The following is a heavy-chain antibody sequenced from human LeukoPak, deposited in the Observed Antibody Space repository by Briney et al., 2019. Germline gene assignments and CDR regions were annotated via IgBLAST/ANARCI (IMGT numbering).Heavy chain of an antibody. J-gene: IGHJ4*02. Sequence: PGGSLRLSWAASGFIFSNYWMSWVRQAPGKGLEWVANINQDGSAKYYVDSVKGRFTISRDNAQNSLYLQVNSLRAEDTAVYYCATSAAAAGSDWGQGTLVTVSS. V-gene: IGHV3-7*03. D-gene: IGHD6-13*01. CDR1: GFIFSNYW. CDR2: INQDGSAK. CDR3: ATSAAAAGSD.